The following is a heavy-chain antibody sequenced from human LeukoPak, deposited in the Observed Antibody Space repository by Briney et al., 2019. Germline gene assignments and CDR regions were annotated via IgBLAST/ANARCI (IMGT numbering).Heavy chain of an antibody. CDR3: AREGYSSSFDY. CDR2: ISSSGTTI. V-gene: IGHV3-11*01. Sequence: PGGSLRLSCAASGFTFNDYQMNWIRQAPGKGPEWVSYISSSGTTIFYADSVRGRFTVSRDNARNSLLLQMDYLGAEDTAVYYCAREGYSSSFDYWGQGALVTVSS. J-gene: IGHJ4*01. D-gene: IGHD5-18*01. CDR1: GFTFNDYQ.